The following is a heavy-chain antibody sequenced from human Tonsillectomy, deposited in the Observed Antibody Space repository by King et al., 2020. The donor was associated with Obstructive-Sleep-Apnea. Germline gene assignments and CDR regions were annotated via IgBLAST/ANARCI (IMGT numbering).Heavy chain of an antibody. J-gene: IGHJ4*02. CDR2: IWYDGINK. V-gene: IGHV3-33*01. D-gene: IGHD5-12*01. Sequence: VQLVESGGGVVQPGRSLRLSCAASGFTFNNYDMHWVRQAPGKGLEWVAVIWYDGINKYYADSVKGRFTISRDNSNNTLNLQMSSLRAADTAVYYCARRGISTSGHDLGRGYFDYWSQGTLVTVSS. CDR3: ARRGISTSGHDLGRGYFDY. CDR1: GFTFNNYD.